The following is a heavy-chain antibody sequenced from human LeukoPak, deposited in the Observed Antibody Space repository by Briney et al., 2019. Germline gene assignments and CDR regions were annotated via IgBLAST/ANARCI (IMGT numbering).Heavy chain of an antibody. V-gene: IGHV1-18*01. CDR3: ATAAPGEDVVRGSYYWYFDL. CDR1: GYTFTSYG. Sequence: ASVKVSCTASGYTFTSYGISWVRQAPGQGLEWMGWISAYNGNTNYAQKLQGRVTMTEDTSTDTAYMELSSLRSEDTAVYYCATAAPGEDVVRGSYYWYFDLWGRGTLVTVSS. CDR2: ISAYNGNT. J-gene: IGHJ2*01. D-gene: IGHD1-26*01.